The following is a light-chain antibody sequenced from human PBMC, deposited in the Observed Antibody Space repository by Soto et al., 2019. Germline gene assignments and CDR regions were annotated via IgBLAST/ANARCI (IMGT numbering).Light chain of an antibody. CDR2: EAS. CDR3: QQYNNWPLWT. V-gene: IGKV3-11*01. J-gene: IGKJ1*01. CDR1: ESVSTF. Sequence: EIVLTQPPATLSLSPGERATLSCRASESVSTFLAWYQQKPGQAPRLLIYEASSRATGIPARFSGGGSGTVFTLTISRLEPEDFAVYYCQQYNNWPLWTFGQGTKVEIK.